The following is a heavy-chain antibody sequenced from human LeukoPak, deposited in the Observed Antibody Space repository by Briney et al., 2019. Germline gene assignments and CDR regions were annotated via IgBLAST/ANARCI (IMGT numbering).Heavy chain of an antibody. V-gene: IGHV4-61*08. Sequence: SETLSLTCTVSGGSISSGGYYWSWIRQHPGKGLEWIGYIYYSGSTNSNPSLKSRVTISVDTSKNQFSLKLSSVTAADTAVYYCARLGIVAGTRMGFDYWGQGTLVTVSS. D-gene: IGHD6-19*01. CDR3: ARLGIVAGTRMGFDY. CDR2: IYYSGST. J-gene: IGHJ4*02. CDR1: GGSISSGGYY.